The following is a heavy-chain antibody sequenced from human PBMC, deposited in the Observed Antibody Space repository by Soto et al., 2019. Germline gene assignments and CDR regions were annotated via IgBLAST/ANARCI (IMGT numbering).Heavy chain of an antibody. J-gene: IGHJ3*02. Sequence: GASVKVSCKASGYTFTGYYMHWVRQAPGQGLEWMGWINPNSGGTNYAQKFQGWVTMTRDTSISTAYMELSRLRSDDTAVYYCARMGDRSGPTADAFDIWGQGTMVTVSS. CDR1: GYTFTGYY. CDR3: ARMGDRSGPTADAFDI. CDR2: INPNSGGT. D-gene: IGHD3-22*01. V-gene: IGHV1-2*04.